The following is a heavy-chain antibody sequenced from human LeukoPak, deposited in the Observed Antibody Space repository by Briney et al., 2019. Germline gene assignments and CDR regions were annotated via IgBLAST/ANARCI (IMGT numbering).Heavy chain of an antibody. Sequence: TPSETLSLTCAVYGGSLSGYYWSWIRQPPGKGLEWIGEINHSGSTNYNPSLKSRVTISVDTSKNQFSLKLSSVTAADTAVYYCARVRLASTIFGEYYYYYGMDVWGQGTTVTVSS. CDR2: INHSGST. CDR3: ARVRLASTIFGEYYYYYGMDV. J-gene: IGHJ6*02. CDR1: GGSLSGYY. V-gene: IGHV4-34*01. D-gene: IGHD3-3*01.